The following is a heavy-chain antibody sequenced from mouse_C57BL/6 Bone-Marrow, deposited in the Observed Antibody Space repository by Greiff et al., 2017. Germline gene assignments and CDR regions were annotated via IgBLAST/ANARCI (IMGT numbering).Heavy chain of an antibody. J-gene: IGHJ3*01. D-gene: IGHD3-3*01. V-gene: IGHV5-6*01. Sequence: EVQLVESGGDLVKPGGSLKLSCAASGFTFSSYGLSWVRQTPDKRLEWVATISSGGSYTYYPDSVKGRFTISRDNAKNTLYLQMSSLESEDTARYYCERKGRDYWGRGTLVTVSA. CDR2: ISSGGSYT. CDR1: GFTFSSYG. CDR3: ERKGRDY.